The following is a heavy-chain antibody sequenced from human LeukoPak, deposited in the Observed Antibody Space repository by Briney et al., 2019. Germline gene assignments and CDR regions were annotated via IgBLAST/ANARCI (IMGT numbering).Heavy chain of an antibody. CDR1: GFTFSSYS. Sequence: GGSLRLSCAASGFTFSSYSMNWVRQAPGKGLEWVSSISSSSSYIYYADSVKGRFTISRDNAKNSLYLQINSLRAEDTAVYYCARAPVYCSSTSCYSPSGFDYWGQGTLVTVSS. V-gene: IGHV3-21*01. CDR2: ISSSSSYI. D-gene: IGHD2-2*01. J-gene: IGHJ4*02. CDR3: ARAPVYCSSTSCYSPSGFDY.